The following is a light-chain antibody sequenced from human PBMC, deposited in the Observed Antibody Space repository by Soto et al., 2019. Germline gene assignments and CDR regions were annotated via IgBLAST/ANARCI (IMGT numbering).Light chain of an antibody. V-gene: IGKV2D-29*01. CDR1: QTLLHSGGKAY. CDR2: VVS. CDR3: MQSIQLPLT. J-gene: IGKJ4*01. Sequence: EIVMTQSPLSLSVTPAQPAAISCKSSQTLLHSGGKAYLSWNLQKPGLPPQPLVYVVSNRFSGVPDRFSGSGSGTDFTLKISRVEDEDVGVYYCMQSIQLPLTFGGGTKVEIK.